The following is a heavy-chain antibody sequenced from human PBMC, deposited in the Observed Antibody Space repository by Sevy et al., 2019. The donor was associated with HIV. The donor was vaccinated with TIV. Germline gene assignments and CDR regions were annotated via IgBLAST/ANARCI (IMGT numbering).Heavy chain of an antibody. J-gene: IGHJ4*02. CDR3: ATGDPSNTFDY. V-gene: IGHV4-30-2*01. Sequence: SETLSLTCAVSGDSISSGGYSWNWIRQPPGKGLEWIGNMYHSGSTYSNPSLQSRVTISVDRSKNQFSLKLTSVTAADTAVYYCATGDPSNTFDYWGQGTLVTVSS. CDR1: GDSISSGGYS. CDR2: MYHSGST.